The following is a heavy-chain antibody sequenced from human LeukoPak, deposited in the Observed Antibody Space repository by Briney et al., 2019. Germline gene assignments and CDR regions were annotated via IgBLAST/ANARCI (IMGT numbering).Heavy chain of an antibody. CDR3: ARHQGFWSGSPGGWFDP. Sequence: GEALQISSQGSGYGFTSYWIGWVRPVPGKGVEWMGIIYSGECDTRYSPSFQGQVTISADQSISTAYLQWSSLKASDTAMYYCARHQGFWSGSPGGWFDPWGQGTLVTVSS. J-gene: IGHJ5*02. D-gene: IGHD3-3*01. V-gene: IGHV5-51*01. CDR1: GYGFTSYW. CDR2: IYSGECDT.